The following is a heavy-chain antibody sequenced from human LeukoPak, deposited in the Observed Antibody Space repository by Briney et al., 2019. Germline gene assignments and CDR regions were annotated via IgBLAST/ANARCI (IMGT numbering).Heavy chain of an antibody. V-gene: IGHV1-2*02. CDR1: GWTFIDYH. D-gene: IGHD3-9*01. CDR2: INANSGGT. Sequence: ASVNVSCTASGWTFIDYHIHWVRQAPGQGLEWMGWINANSGGTKYAQNFPGRVTMTSETTIRTDYMELTRLRSDDTAVYYCARDTSHYDLLTGSRDFYSGVDVWGQGTTVSVSS. CDR3: ARDTSHYDLLTGSRDFYSGVDV. J-gene: IGHJ6*02.